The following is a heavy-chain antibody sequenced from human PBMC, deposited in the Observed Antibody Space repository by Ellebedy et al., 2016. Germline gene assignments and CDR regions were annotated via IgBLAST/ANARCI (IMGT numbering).Heavy chain of an antibody. CDR3: ASGEPTAYNWNQGEPDY. D-gene: IGHD1-20*01. CDR1: RFTFSNYW. CDR2: INTDGSST. V-gene: IGHV3-74*01. Sequence: GESLKISCAASRFTFSNYWMHWVRQAPGKGLVWVPRINTDGSSTSYADSVKGRFTISRDNAKNTLYLQMNSLRAEDTAVYYCASGEPTAYNWNQGEPDYWGQGTLVTVSS. J-gene: IGHJ4*02.